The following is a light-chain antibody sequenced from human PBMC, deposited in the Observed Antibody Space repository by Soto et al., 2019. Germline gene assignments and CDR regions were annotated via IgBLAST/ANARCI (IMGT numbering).Light chain of an antibody. J-gene: IGLJ1*01. CDR3: NSQRSSGTRV. V-gene: IGLV2-14*01. CDR1: SSDVGGYKH. CDR2: EVS. Sequence: LTQPASVSGSPGQSITISCTGTSSDVGGYKHVSWYQHHPGKAPKLMIYEVSNRPSGVSNRFSGSKSGYTASLTISGLQAEDEADYYCNSQRSSGTRVLGTGTKVTVL.